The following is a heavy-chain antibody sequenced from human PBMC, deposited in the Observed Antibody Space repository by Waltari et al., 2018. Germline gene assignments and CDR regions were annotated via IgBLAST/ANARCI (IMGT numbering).Heavy chain of an antibody. D-gene: IGHD4-4*01. V-gene: IGHV4-39*07. CDR1: GGSISSSSYY. CDR2: IYYSGST. Sequence: QLQLQESGPGLVKPSETLSLTCTVSGGSISSSSYYWGWIRQPPGKGLEWIGSIYYSGSTYYNPSLKSRVTISVDTYKNQVSLELSSVTAADTAVYYCARDLGYSNFLSYWGQGTLVTVSS. J-gene: IGHJ4*02. CDR3: ARDLGYSNFLSY.